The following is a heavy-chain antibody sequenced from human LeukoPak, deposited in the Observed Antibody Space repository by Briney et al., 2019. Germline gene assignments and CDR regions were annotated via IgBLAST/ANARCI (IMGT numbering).Heavy chain of an antibody. CDR1: GASISSYY. CDR3: ARGWQLGRKRWFDP. J-gene: IGHJ5*02. Sequence: SETLSLTCTVSGASISSYYWSWIRQPPGKGLQWLGYIYYSGSTNYNPSLKSRVTISVDTSKNQFSLKLSSVTAADTAVYYCARGWQLGRKRWFDPWGQGTLVTVSS. CDR2: IYYSGST. V-gene: IGHV4-59*01. D-gene: IGHD6-6*01.